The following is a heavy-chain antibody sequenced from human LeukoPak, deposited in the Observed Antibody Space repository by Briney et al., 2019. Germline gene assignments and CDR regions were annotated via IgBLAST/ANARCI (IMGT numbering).Heavy chain of an antibody. Sequence: GGSLRLSCAASGFTFSSYGMHWVRQAPGKGLEWVAVISYDGSNKYYADSVKGRFTISRDNSKNTLYLQMNSLRAEDTAVYYYAKDSGSGWYVGYYFDYWGQGTLVTVSS. CDR1: GFTFSSYG. CDR2: ISYDGSNK. V-gene: IGHV3-30*18. D-gene: IGHD6-19*01. CDR3: AKDSGSGWYVGYYFDY. J-gene: IGHJ4*02.